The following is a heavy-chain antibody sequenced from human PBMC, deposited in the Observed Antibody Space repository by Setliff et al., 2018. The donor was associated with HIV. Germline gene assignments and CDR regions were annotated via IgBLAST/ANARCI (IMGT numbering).Heavy chain of an antibody. D-gene: IGHD6-6*01. CDR2: SYHSGSP. V-gene: IGHV4-59*06. Sequence: SETLSLTCTASGGSISTYYWSWIRQHPGKGLEWIGYSYHSGSPSYNPSLKSRTTISVDTSKNEFSLKLSSVTAADTAVYYCARMGAARPLYYYGMDVWGRGTTVTVSS. J-gene: IGHJ6*02. CDR3: ARMGAARPLYYYGMDV. CDR1: GGSISTYY.